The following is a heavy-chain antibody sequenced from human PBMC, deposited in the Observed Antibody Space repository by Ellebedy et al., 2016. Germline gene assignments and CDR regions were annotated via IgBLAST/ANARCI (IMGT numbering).Heavy chain of an antibody. V-gene: IGHV4-59*01. J-gene: IGHJ4*02. CDR1: GGSISSYY. D-gene: IGHD5-18*01. CDR3: ARGRGEYTYGNDY. CDR2: LYYSGSS. Sequence: SETLSLTCTISGGSISSYYWNWIRQPPGKGLEWIGYLYYSGSSNYNPSLKSRVTISLDTYKNHFSLKLTSVTAADTAVYYCARGRGEYTYGNDYWGQGTLVTVSS.